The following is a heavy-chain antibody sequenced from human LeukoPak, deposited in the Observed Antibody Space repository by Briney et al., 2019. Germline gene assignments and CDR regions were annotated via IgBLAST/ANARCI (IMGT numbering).Heavy chain of an antibody. J-gene: IGHJ4*02. CDR1: GFTFSSYG. CDR2: ISSDGSYK. V-gene: IGHV3-30*03. Sequence: HPGRSLRLSCGASGFTFSSYGMHWVRQAPGKGLEWVAVISSDGSYKYYADSVKGRFTISRDNSKNTLYLQMNSLIPEDTAVYYCARQYISGQWYFDYWGQGTLVTVSS. D-gene: IGHD5-18*01. CDR3: ARQYISGQWYFDY.